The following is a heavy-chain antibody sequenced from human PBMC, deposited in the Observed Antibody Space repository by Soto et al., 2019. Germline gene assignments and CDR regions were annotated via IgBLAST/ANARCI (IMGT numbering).Heavy chain of an antibody. CDR1: GFTFSSYS. CDR3: ASALTGDYAFDI. J-gene: IGHJ3*02. Sequence: EVQLVESGGGLVQPGGSLRLSCAASGFTFSSYSMNWVRQAPGKGLEWVSYISSSSPIYYADSVRGRFTISRDNAKNSLFLQMISLRAEDTAVYYCASALTGDYAFDIWGQGTMVTVSS. D-gene: IGHD3-10*01. V-gene: IGHV3-48*01. CDR2: ISSSSPI.